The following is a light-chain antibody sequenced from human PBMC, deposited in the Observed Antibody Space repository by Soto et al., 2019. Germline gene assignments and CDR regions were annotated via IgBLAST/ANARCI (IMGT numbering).Light chain of an antibody. CDR1: SRAVGTYTL. V-gene: IGLV2-23*03. CDR3: WSYAGNTIFV. J-gene: IGLJ2*01. CDR2: EGS. Sequence: QSALTQPASVSGSPGQSITISCTGASRAVGTYTLVSWYQQYPGKAPKLIIYEGSKRPSGVSNRFSGSKSGNTASLTISGLQAEDEAYYYCWSYAGNTIFVFGGGTQLTVL.